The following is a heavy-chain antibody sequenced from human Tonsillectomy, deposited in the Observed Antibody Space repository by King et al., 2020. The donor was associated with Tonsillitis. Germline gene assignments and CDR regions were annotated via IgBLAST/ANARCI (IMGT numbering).Heavy chain of an antibody. Sequence: VQLVESGRGLVQPGGSLRLSCAASGFTFSNYAMSWVRQAPGKGLEWASAISGSGGSTYYADSVKGRFTISRDNSKNMLYLQMKSLRAEDTAVYYCAKGVLVWFGELLDFFDYWGQGTLVTVSS. D-gene: IGHD3-10*01. J-gene: IGHJ4*02. V-gene: IGHV3-23*04. CDR3: AKGVLVWFGELLDFFDY. CDR1: GFTFSNYA. CDR2: ISGSGGST.